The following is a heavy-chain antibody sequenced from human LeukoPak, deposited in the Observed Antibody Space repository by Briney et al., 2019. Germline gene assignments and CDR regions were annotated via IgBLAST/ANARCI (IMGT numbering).Heavy chain of an antibody. CDR1: AITIRNAW. D-gene: IGHD5-12*01. Sequence: GGSLRLSCAASAITIRNAWMSWVRQAPGKGLEWVANIKQDGSEKYYVDSVKGRFTISRDNAKNSLYLQMNSLRAEDTAVYYCARELSQGYAMYYFDYWGQGTLVTVSS. CDR2: IKQDGSEK. J-gene: IGHJ4*02. CDR3: ARELSQGYAMYYFDY. V-gene: IGHV3-7*01.